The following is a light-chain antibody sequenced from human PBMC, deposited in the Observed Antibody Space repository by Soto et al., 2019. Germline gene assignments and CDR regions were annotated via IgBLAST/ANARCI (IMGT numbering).Light chain of an antibody. CDR3: QHRGR. J-gene: IGKJ1*01. CDR1: QNINNF. CDR2: DAS. Sequence: VLTQSPATLSLSPGDRATLSCRAGQNINNFIAWYQHKPGQAPRLLIYDASNRATGIPGRFSGSGSGTDVPLTITGLESEDFAVYYCQHRGRFGQGTKVDIK. V-gene: IGKV3-11*01.